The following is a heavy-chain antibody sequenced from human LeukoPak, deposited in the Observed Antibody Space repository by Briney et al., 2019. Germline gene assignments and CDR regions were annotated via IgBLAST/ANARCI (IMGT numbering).Heavy chain of an antibody. CDR2: IYYSGNT. CDR1: GGSISSYY. J-gene: IGHJ6*02. D-gene: IGHD1/OR15-1a*01. V-gene: IGHV4-59*01. CDR3: ARVGNTRYYYYGMDV. Sequence: SETVSLTCTVSGGSISSYYWSWIRQPPGKGLEWIGYIYYSGNTNYNPSLKSRVTISIDSSKNQFSLRLTSMTAADTAVYYCARVGNTRYYYYGMDVWGQGTTVTVSS.